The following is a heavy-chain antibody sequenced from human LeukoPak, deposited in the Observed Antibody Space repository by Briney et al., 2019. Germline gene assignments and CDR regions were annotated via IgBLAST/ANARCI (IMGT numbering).Heavy chain of an antibody. Sequence: PGGSLRLSCAASGFTFSTYSMNWVRQAPGKGLEWVSSISSGSRYIYYADSVKGRFTISRDNAKNSLYLQMNSLRAEDTAVYSCARGTVTAPDYWGQGTLVTVSS. CDR3: ARGTVTAPDY. CDR2: ISSGSRYI. D-gene: IGHD4-17*01. V-gene: IGHV3-21*04. J-gene: IGHJ4*02. CDR1: GFTFSTYS.